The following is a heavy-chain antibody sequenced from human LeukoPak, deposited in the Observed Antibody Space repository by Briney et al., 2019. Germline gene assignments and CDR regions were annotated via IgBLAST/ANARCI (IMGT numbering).Heavy chain of an antibody. CDR2: IFYSGNT. D-gene: IGHD6-13*01. V-gene: IGHV4-59*08. J-gene: IGHJ5*02. CDR1: GGSFSNYY. Sequence: SETLSLTCTVSGGSFSNYYWSWIRQPPGKGLEWIGDIFYSGNTNYNPSLKSRVTMSVDTSKTQFSLKLSSVTAADTAVYYCARLNRPAAGTGWFDPWGQGTLATVSS. CDR3: ARLNRPAAGTGWFDP.